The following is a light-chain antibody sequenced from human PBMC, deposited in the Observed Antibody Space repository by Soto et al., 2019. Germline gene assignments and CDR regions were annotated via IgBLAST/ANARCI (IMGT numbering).Light chain of an antibody. V-gene: IGLV2-14*01. CDR1: SADIGSHDY. CDR2: EVS. Sequence: QSALTQPASVSGSPGQSITISCTGSSADIGSHDYVSWYQQHPGKVPKLIIYEVSKRPSGASDRFSGSKSGNAAYLSIYGLQPEDEADYYCNSYTTTSALVFGTGTKVTVL. J-gene: IGLJ1*01. CDR3: NSYTTTSALV.